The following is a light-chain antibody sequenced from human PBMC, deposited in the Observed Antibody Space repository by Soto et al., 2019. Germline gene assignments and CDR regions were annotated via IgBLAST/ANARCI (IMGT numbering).Light chain of an antibody. J-gene: IGKJ4*01. CDR3: QQYSSAPLT. V-gene: IGKV1-27*01. CDR1: QGVGVY. CDR2: AAS. Sequence: DIVMTQSPSSLSSSLGDRATLSCRASQGVGVYLAWFQQKPGKVPKLLIYAASTRASGVPSRFSGSGSGTDFTLTISSLQPEDFAAYYCQQYSSAPLTFGGGTKVEIK.